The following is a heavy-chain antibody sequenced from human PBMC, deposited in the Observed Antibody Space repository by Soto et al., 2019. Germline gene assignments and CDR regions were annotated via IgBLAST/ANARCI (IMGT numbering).Heavy chain of an antibody. CDR2: ISSTTNYI. V-gene: IGHV3-21*06. J-gene: IGHJ4*02. CDR1: GFTFTRYS. Sequence: PGGSLRLSCAASGFTFTRYSMNGVRQAPGKGLEWVSSISSTTNYIYYGDSMKGRFTISRDNATNSLYLEMHSLRAEDTAVYYCARQSEDLTSNFDYWGQGTLVTVSS. CDR3: ARQSEDLTSNFDY.